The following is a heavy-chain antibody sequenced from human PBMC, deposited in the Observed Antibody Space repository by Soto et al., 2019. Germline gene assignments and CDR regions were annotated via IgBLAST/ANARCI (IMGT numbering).Heavy chain of an antibody. J-gene: IGHJ6*02. CDR2: IIPIFGTA. CDR3: ARADRTAGTTWGYYGMGV. V-gene: IGHV1-69*01. Sequence: QVQLVQSGAEVKKPGSSVSVSCKASGGTFSSYVISWVRQAPGQGLEWVGGIIPIFGTANYAQKCQGRVTITSSESTITASMELSSLRSEDTAVYYCARADRTAGTTWGYYGMGVWGQGTTVTVSS. D-gene: IGHD1-1*01. CDR1: GGTFSSYV.